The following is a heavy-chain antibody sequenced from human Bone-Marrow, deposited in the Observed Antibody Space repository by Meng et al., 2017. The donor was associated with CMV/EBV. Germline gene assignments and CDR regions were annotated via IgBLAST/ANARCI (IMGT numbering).Heavy chain of an antibody. CDR2: ISHDGKNE. Sequence: GESLKISCVASGFSFSTYGMHWVRQAPGKGLEWVAVISHDGKNENYADSVKGRFTVSRDNSRTTLHLQLNSLRPDDTGIYYCASTSTNFGGGSGGDHFDSWGQGTLVTVSS. V-gene: IGHV3-30*03. J-gene: IGHJ4*02. CDR1: GFSFSTYG. D-gene: IGHD3-3*01. CDR3: ASTSTNFGGGSGGDHFDS.